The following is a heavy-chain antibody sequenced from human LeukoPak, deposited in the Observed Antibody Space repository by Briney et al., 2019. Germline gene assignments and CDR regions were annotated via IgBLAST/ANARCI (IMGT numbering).Heavy chain of an antibody. Sequence: ASVKVSCKASGGSFSNYGFTWVRQAPGQGLEWMGWISADSGNSYYAQNFQDRVTMTTDRSTSTGYLELRSLRSDDTAVYYCASGSYLWGGMDVWGQGTTVTVSS. CDR1: GGSFSNYG. V-gene: IGHV1-18*01. D-gene: IGHD1-26*01. J-gene: IGHJ6*02. CDR2: ISADSGNS. CDR3: ASGSYLWGGMDV.